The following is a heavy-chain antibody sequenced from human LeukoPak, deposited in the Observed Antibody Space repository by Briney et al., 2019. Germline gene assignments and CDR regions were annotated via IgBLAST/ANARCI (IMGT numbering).Heavy chain of an antibody. J-gene: IGHJ4*02. CDR2: INHSGST. CDR1: GGSFSGYY. D-gene: IGHD2-15*01. V-gene: IGHV4-34*01. Sequence: SETLSLTCAVYGGSFSGYYWSWICQPPGKGLEWIGEINHSGSTNYNPSLKSRVTISVDTSKNQFSLKLSSVTAADTAVYYCARRPALTVVVVAAAFDYWGQGTLVTASS. CDR3: ARRPALTVVVVAAAFDY.